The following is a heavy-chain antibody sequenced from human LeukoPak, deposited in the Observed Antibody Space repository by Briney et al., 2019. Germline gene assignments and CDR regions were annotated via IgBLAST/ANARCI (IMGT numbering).Heavy chain of an antibody. CDR3: ARASQEVYGSGRSYMRPYYFDF. CDR1: GFTFSSYS. V-gene: IGHV3-21*01. Sequence: GGPLRLSCAASGFTFSSYSMNWVRQAPGKGLEWVSSISSSSSYIYYADSVKGRFNISRDNAKNLLYLQMNSLRAEDTAVYYCARASQEVYGSGRSYMRPYYFDFWGQGTLVTVSS. CDR2: ISSSSSYI. D-gene: IGHD3-10*01. J-gene: IGHJ4*02.